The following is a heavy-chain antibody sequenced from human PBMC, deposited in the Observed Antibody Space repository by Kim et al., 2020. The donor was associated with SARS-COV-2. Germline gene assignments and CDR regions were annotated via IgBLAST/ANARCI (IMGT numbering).Heavy chain of an antibody. CDR2: INAGNGNT. Sequence: ASVKVSCKASGYTFTSYTIHWVRQVPGQRLEWMGWINAGNGNTRYSQKFQGRVTITRDTSASTAYIGLSSLRSEDTAVFYCARAPPVAGLFRFDSWGQGTLVTVSS. CDR3: ARAPPVAGLFRFDS. D-gene: IGHD6-19*01. J-gene: IGHJ4*02. V-gene: IGHV1-3*01. CDR1: GYTFTSYT.